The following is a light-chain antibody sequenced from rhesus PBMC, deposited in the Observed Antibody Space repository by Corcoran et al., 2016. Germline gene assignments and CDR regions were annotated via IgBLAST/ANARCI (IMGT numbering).Light chain of an antibody. Sequence: DIQMTQSPSSLSASVGDRVTITCQASQAISNNLAWYQQKPGKVPELLIYDASTLQSGVPSRFSGSGSVTDFTLTISSLQPEDFATYYCQHAYDIPWTFGQGSKVEIK. CDR3: QHAYDIPWT. CDR2: DAS. CDR1: QAISNN. J-gene: IGKJ1*01. V-gene: IGKV1-25*01.